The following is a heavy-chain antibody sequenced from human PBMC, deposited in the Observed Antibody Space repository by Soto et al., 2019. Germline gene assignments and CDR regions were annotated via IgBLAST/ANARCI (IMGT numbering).Heavy chain of an antibody. V-gene: IGHV3-33*01. CDR3: ARSAMAQGEYYGMDV. D-gene: IGHD2-8*01. J-gene: IGHJ6*02. CDR2: IWYDGSNK. CDR1: GFSFSSYG. Sequence: PGGSLKLSCAASGFSFSSYGMHWVRQAPGKGLEWVAVIWYDGSNKYYADSVKGRFTISRDNSKNTLYLQMNSLRAEDTAVYYCARSAMAQGEYYGMDVWGQGTTVTVSS.